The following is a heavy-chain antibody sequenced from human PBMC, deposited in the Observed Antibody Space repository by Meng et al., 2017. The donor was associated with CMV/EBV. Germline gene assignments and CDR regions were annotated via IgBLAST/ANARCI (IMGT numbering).Heavy chain of an antibody. CDR2: IYYSGST. CDR1: GGSISSSSYY. D-gene: IGHD3-3*01. V-gene: IGHV4-39*01. Sequence: SETLSLTCTVSGGSISSSSYYWGWIRQPPGKGLEWIGSIYYSGSTYYNPSLKSRVTISVDTSKNQFSPKLSSVTAADTAVYYCARHVYDFWSGHPDAFDIWGQGTMVTVSS. J-gene: IGHJ3*02. CDR3: ARHVYDFWSGHPDAFDI.